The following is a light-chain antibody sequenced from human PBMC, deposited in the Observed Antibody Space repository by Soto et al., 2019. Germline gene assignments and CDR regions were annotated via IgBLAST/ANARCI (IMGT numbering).Light chain of an antibody. CDR1: SSNVGVNF. CDR2: RND. CDR3: AAWDDSLRGRV. J-gene: IGLJ1*01. Sequence: QSVLTQPPSASGTPGQRVTISCSGSSSNVGVNFVYWYQHLPGTAPKLLIYRNDQRPSGVPDRFSGSKSGTSSSLAISGLRYEDEADYYSAAWDDSLRGRVFGTGTKVTVL. V-gene: IGLV1-47*01.